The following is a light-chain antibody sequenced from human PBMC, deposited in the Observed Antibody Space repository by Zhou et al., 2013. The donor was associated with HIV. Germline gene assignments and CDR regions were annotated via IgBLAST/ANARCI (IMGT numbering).Light chain of an antibody. CDR2: KAS. CDR3: QQSYGIPRT. V-gene: IGKV1-5*03. CDR1: QSISTW. Sequence: DIQMTQSPSTLSASVGDRVTITCRASQSISTWLAWYQQKPGKAPKLLIYKASSLESGVPSRFSGSGSGTEFTLTITSLQPEDFATYYCQQSYGIPRTFGPGTKVDIK. J-gene: IGKJ3*01.